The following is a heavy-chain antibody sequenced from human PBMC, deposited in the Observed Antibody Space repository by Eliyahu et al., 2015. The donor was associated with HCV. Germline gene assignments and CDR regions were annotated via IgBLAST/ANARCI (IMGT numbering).Heavy chain of an antibody. J-gene: IGHJ4*02. CDR2: IYPNDSDT. D-gene: IGHD6-13*01. CDR3: ARHPDIAAGTGSIDY. CDR1: GYSFSSYW. V-gene: IGHV5-51*01. Sequence: EVQLVQSGAEVKKPGESLKISCRGSGYSFSSYWVGWVRQLPGKGLEWMGIIYPNDSDTRYNPSFQGQVTISVDKSISTAYLQWSSLEASDTAMYYCARHPDIAAGTGSIDYWGQGTLVTVSS.